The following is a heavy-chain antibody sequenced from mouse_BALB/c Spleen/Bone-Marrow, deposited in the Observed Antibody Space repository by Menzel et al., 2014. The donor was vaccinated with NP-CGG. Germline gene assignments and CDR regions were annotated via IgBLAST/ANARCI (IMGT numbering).Heavy chain of an antibody. V-gene: IGHV1-14*01. Sequence: EVQLQQSGPELVKPGASVKMSCKASGYTFTSSVMHWVKQKPGQGLEWIGYFNPYNVGSKYNEKFKGKATLTSDKSSSSDYVERRSLTSEDAAFYYGEKGGSYRCEFDYWGQGTTLTVSS. CDR3: EKGGSYRCEFDY. D-gene: IGHD2-14*01. CDR2: FNPYNVGS. J-gene: IGHJ2*01. CDR1: GYTFTSSV.